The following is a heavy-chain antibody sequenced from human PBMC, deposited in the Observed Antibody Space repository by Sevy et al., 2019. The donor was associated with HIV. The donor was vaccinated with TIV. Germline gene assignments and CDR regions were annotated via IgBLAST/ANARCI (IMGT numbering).Heavy chain of an antibody. CDR3: ARDRITYYYDSSGYYTSGYGMDV. J-gene: IGHJ6*02. D-gene: IGHD3-22*01. V-gene: IGHV3-53*01. CDR2: IYSGANT. Sequence: GGSLRLSCAASGFNVSSNYMIWIRQAPGKGLEWVSVIYSGANTYYADSVKGRFTISRDTSKNTLYLQMNSLRAEDTAVYYCARDRITYYYDSSGYYTSGYGMDVWGQGTTVTVSS. CDR1: GFNVSSNY.